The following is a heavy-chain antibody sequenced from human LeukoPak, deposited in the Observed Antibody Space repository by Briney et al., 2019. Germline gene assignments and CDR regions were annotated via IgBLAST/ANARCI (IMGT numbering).Heavy chain of an antibody. CDR3: ARFIGSSGYYDY. V-gene: IGHV4-59*01. J-gene: IGHJ4*01. D-gene: IGHD3-22*01. CDR2: IYSTGIT. CDR1: GGSFSGYY. Sequence: PSETLTLTCAVYGGSFSGYYWSWIRQPPGKGLELIGYIYSTGITDYNPSLKSRVTISVDTSKNQFSLKLSSVTAADTAVYYCARFIGSSGYYDYWGHGTLVTVPS.